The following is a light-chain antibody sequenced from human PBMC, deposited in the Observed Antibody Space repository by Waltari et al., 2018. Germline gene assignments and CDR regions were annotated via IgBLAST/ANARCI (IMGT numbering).Light chain of an antibody. CDR3: TSFTSSSTIL. CDR2: DVN. Sequence: QSALTQPASVSGAPGQSITISCTGSSRHVGGYNYVSWYQQHPGKAPRLMISDVNKRPSGVSNRFSGSKSDNTASLTISGLQAEDEAHYYCTSFTSSSTILFGGGTKLTVL. V-gene: IGLV2-14*01. CDR1: SRHVGGYNY. J-gene: IGLJ2*01.